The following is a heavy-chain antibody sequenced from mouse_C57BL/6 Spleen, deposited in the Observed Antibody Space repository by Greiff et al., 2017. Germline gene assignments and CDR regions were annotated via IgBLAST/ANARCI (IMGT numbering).Heavy chain of an antibody. CDR3: ARYDYDYYAMDY. J-gene: IGHJ4*01. Sequence: VHVKQSGPELVKPGASVKISCKASGYSFTGYYMNWVKQSPEKSLEWIGEINPSTGGTTYNQKFKAKATLTVDKSSSTAYMQLKSLTSEDSAVYYCARYDYDYYAMDYWGQGTSVTVSS. CDR1: GYSFTGYY. D-gene: IGHD2-4*01. V-gene: IGHV1-42*01. CDR2: INPSTGGT.